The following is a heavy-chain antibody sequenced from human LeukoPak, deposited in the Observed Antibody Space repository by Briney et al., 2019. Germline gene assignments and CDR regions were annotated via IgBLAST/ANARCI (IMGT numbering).Heavy chain of an antibody. Sequence: SSETLSLTCTVSGGSISSYYWSWIRQPPGKGLEWIGYIYTSGSTNYNPSLKSRVTISVDTSKNQFSLKLSSVTAADTAVYYCAGQAESPRSRGHAFDIWGEGTMVTVSS. V-gene: IGHV4-4*09. CDR3: AGQAESPRSRGHAFDI. D-gene: IGHD2-15*01. CDR1: GGSISSYY. J-gene: IGHJ3*02. CDR2: IYTSGST.